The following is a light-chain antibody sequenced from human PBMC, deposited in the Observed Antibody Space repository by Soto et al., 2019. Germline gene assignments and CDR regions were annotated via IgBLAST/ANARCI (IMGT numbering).Light chain of an antibody. V-gene: IGKV1-27*01. Sequence: DIPMTQSPSSLSASVGDRVTITCRASQGINNYVAWYQQKPGKPPKLLIYAASTLQSGVPSRFSGSGSGADFTLTINSLQPEDVATYSCQKYSSVPVFGPGTKVDIK. CDR1: QGINNY. J-gene: IGKJ3*01. CDR3: QKYSSVPV. CDR2: AAS.